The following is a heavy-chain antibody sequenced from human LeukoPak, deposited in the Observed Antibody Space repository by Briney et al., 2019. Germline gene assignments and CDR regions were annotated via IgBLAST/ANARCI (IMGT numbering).Heavy chain of an antibody. CDR2: ISSSGSTI. J-gene: IGHJ6*03. D-gene: IGHD6-6*01. V-gene: IGHV3-48*04. CDR3: ARSSSIAARDYYYMDV. CDR1: GFTFRTYS. Sequence: GRSLRLSCAASGFTFRTYSIHWVRQAPGKGLEWVSYISSSGSTIYYADSVKGRFTISRDNAKNSLYLQMNSLRAEDTAVYYCARSSSIAARDYYYMDVWGKGTTVTVSS.